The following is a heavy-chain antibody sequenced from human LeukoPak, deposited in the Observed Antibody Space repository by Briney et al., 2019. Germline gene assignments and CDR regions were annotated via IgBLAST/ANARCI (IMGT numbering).Heavy chain of an antibody. V-gene: IGHV1-69*06. Sequence: SVKVSSKASGGTFSSYAISLVRQAPGQGLEWMGGIIPIFGTANYAQKFQGRVTITADKSTSTAYMELSSLRSEDTAVYYCARVVSGYYYYYSMDVWGKGTTVFVSS. CDR2: IIPIFGTA. D-gene: IGHD1-14*01. CDR3: ARVVSGYYYYYSMDV. J-gene: IGHJ6*03. CDR1: GGTFSSYA.